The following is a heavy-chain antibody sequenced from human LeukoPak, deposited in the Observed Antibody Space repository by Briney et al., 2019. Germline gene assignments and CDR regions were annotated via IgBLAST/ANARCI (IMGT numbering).Heavy chain of an antibody. V-gene: IGHV3-33*08. D-gene: IGHD4-17*01. CDR2: IWYDGSNK. CDR1: GFTFSSYG. CDR3: ARDSYGFDY. J-gene: IGHJ4*02. Sequence: PGGSLRLSCAASGFTFSSYGMHWVRQAPGKGLDWVAVIWYDGSNKYYADSVQGRFTFSRDNSNNTLYLQMNILRAEDTAVYYCARDSYGFDYWGQGTLVTVSS.